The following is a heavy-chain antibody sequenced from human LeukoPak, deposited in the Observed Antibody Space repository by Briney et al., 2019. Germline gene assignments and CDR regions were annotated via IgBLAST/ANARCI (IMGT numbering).Heavy chain of an antibody. J-gene: IGHJ6*03. V-gene: IGHV1-18*01. CDR2: ISAYNGNT. D-gene: IGHD3-22*01. CDR1: GYTFTSYG. CDR3: ARDRRILVVEWYYYYYMDV. Sequence: ASVKVSCKASGYTFTSYGISWVRQAPGQGLEWMGWISAYNGNTNYAQKLQGRVTMTTDTSTSTAYMELRSLRSDDTAVYYCARDRRILVVEWYYYYYMDVWGKGTTVTVSS.